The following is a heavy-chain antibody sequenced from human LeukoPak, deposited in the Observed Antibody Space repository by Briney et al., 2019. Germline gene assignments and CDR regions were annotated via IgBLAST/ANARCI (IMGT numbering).Heavy chain of an antibody. V-gene: IGHV3-7*01. CDR3: AKTKIFDCSSTSCPFDY. D-gene: IGHD2-2*01. J-gene: IGHJ4*02. CDR1: GFTFSSYW. Sequence: GGSLRLSCAASGFTFSSYWMSWVRQAPGKGLEWVATIKQDGSAKYYVDSVKGRFTISRDNAKNTLYLQMNSLRAEDTAVYYCAKTKIFDCSSTSCPFDYWGQGTLVTVSS. CDR2: IKQDGSAK.